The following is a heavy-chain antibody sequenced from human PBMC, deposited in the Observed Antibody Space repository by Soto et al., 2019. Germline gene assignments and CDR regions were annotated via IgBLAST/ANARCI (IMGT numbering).Heavy chain of an antibody. V-gene: IGHV4-59*08. CDR1: GGSISSYY. D-gene: IGHD6-19*01. CDR2: IYYSGST. CDR3: ASAYSSGWYSRFDYYYMDV. Sequence: SETLSLTCTVSGGSISSYYWSWIRQPPGKGLEWIGYIYYSGSTNYNPSLKSRVTISVDTSKNQFSLKLSSVTAADTAVYYCASAYSSGWYSRFDYYYMDVWGKGTTVTVSS. J-gene: IGHJ6*03.